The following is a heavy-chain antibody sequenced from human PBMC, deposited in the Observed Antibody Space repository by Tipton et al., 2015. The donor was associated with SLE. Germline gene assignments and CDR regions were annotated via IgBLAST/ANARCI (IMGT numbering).Heavy chain of an antibody. CDR2: IYSSGDR. Sequence: GLVKPSQTLSLTCSVSGDSMNNYYWSWIRQSAGRGLEWIGRIYSSGDRDYNPSLRSRVTMSIDASQNRVSLRLKSVSAADTAVYYCARGSDGEYVRYFDVWGPGTLVTVSS. V-gene: IGHV4-4*07. J-gene: IGHJ2*01. D-gene: IGHD4-17*01. CDR3: ARGSDGEYVRYFDV. CDR1: GDSMNNYY.